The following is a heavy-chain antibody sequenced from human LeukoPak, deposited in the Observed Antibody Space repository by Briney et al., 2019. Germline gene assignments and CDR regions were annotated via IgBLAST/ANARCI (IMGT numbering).Heavy chain of an antibody. V-gene: IGHV1-24*01. J-gene: IGHJ5*02. CDR1: GYTLTELS. Sequence: ASVKVSCKVSGYTLTELSMHWVRQAPGQGLEWMGGFDPEDGETIYAQKFQGRVTMTTDTSTSTAYMELRSLRSDDTAVYYCAREVGGSIAVSGTPTELRSWGQGTLVTVSS. D-gene: IGHD6-19*01. CDR3: AREVGGSIAVSGTPTELRS. CDR2: FDPEDGET.